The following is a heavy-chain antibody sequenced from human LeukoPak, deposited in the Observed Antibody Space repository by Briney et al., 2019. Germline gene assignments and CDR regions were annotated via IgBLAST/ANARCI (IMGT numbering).Heavy chain of an antibody. Sequence: SQTLSLTCTVSGGSISSGGYYWNWIRQHPGKGLEWIGCNYHSGITYYNPSLKSRVTISVDMSKNQFSLKLNSVTAADTAVYYCARLQYYDLSTGHSKNLFDYWGQGTLVTVSS. CDR1: GGSISSGGYY. D-gene: IGHD3-9*01. V-gene: IGHV4-31*03. J-gene: IGHJ4*02. CDR3: ARLQYYDLSTGHSKNLFDY. CDR2: NYHSGIT.